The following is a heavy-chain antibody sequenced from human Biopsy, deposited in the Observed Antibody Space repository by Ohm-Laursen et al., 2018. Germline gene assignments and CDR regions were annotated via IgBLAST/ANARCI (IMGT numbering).Heavy chain of an antibody. Sequence: VKISCKASGVTFINYAISWVRQAPGPGLEWMGGIIPMFGTANYAQMFQGRVTISADESTSTSYMELSSLTTEDTAIYYCARGPHSGSHSCFDYWGRGTLVTVSS. CDR1: GVTFINYA. D-gene: IGHD1-26*01. V-gene: IGHV1-69*13. CDR2: IIPMFGTA. J-gene: IGHJ4*02. CDR3: ARGPHSGSHSCFDY.